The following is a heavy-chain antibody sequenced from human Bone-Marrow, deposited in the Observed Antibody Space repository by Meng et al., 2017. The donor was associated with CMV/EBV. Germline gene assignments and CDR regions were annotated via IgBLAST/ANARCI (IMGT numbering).Heavy chain of an antibody. CDR2: ISAYNGNT. D-gene: IGHD3-22*01. CDR1: GYTFTSYG. J-gene: IGHJ5*02. CDR3: AREYYYDSSGYPRWFDP. Sequence: QVQLVQSGAEVKKPXASVKVSGKASGYTFTSYGISWVRQAPGQGLEWMGWISAYNGNTNYAQKLQGRVTMTTDTSTSTAYMELSRLRSDDTAVYYCAREYYYDSSGYPRWFDPWCQGTLVNVSS. V-gene: IGHV1-18*01.